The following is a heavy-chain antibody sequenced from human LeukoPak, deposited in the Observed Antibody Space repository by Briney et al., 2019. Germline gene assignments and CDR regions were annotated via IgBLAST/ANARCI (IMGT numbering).Heavy chain of an antibody. Sequence: DPSETLSLTCTVSGGSISSGGYYWSWIRQPPGKGLEWIGYIYHSGSTYYNPSLKSRVTISVDRSKNQFSLKLSSVTAADTAVYYCASTLPGIAAAGTVAFDYWGQGTLVTVSS. J-gene: IGHJ4*02. CDR1: GGSISSGGYY. CDR2: IYHSGST. V-gene: IGHV4-30-2*01. CDR3: ASTLPGIAAAGTVAFDY. D-gene: IGHD6-13*01.